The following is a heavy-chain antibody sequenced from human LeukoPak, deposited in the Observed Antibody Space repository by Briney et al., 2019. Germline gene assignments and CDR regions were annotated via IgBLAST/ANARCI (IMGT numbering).Heavy chain of an antibody. J-gene: IGHJ4*02. CDR3: ARDGGLGYGHRLDY. V-gene: IGHV4-61*02. CDR1: GGSISSGSFY. Sequence: MPSQTLSLTCTVSGGSISSGSFYWSWIRRPAGEGLEWIGRIYTSGSTEYNPSLKSRVTISLDTSKNQLSLKLSSATATDTAVYYCARDGGLGYGHRLDYWGQGTLVTVSS. D-gene: IGHD5-18*01. CDR2: IYTSGST.